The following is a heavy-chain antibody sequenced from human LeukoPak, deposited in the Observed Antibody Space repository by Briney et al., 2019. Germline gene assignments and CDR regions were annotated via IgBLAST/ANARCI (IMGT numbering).Heavy chain of an antibody. D-gene: IGHD1-26*01. CDR2: INSDGSST. Sequence: GGSLRLSCAASGFTFSSYWMRWVRQAPGKGLVWVSRINSDGSSTSYADSVKGRFTISRDNAKNTLHLQMNSLRAEDTAVYYCATPRGSGSYLAFDYWGQGTLVTVSS. J-gene: IGHJ4*02. CDR1: GFTFSSYW. V-gene: IGHV3-74*01. CDR3: ATPRGSGSYLAFDY.